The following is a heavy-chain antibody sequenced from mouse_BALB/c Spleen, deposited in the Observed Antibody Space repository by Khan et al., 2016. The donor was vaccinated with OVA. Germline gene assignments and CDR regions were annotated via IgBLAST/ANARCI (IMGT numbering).Heavy chain of an antibody. J-gene: IGHJ3*01. Sequence: QMQLEESGAELARPGASVKMSCKASGYTFTSYTIHWIKKRPGQGLVWIGYINPSNDYTNYNQKFKDKATLTTDKSSTTSYLRLSSLTSDDSAVYNCVRDGAYHRNDGWFAYWGQGTLVTVSA. D-gene: IGHD2-14*01. CDR1: GYTFTSYT. V-gene: IGHV1-4*01. CDR3: VRDGAYHRNDGWFAY. CDR2: INPSNDYT.